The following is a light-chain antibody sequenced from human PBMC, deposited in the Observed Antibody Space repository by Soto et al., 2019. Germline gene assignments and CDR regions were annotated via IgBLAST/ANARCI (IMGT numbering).Light chain of an antibody. CDR3: AAWDDSLNGVV. CDR2: SNN. CDR1: SSNIGSNT. V-gene: IGLV1-44*01. J-gene: IGLJ2*01. Sequence: QSVLTQPTSASGTPGQRVTISCSGSSSNIGSNTVNWYQQLPGTAPKLLIYSNNQRPSGVPDRFSGSKSGTSASLAISGLQSEDEADYYCAAWDDSLNGVVFGGGTKLPVL.